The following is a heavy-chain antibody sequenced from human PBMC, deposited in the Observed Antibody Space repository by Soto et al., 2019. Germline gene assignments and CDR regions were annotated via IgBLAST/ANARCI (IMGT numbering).Heavy chain of an antibody. CDR1: GCSFTRYG. V-gene: IGHV1-18*01. Sequence: QVQLVQSGAEVKKPGASVKVSCKASGCSFTRYGISWVRQAPGQGLEWMGWISGYNANTNYPENLQGRVTMTTDTSTSTAYMEVRNLISDDTAVYYCARMGDVPYYYYGLDVWGQGTTVTVSS. D-gene: IGHD3-16*01. CDR3: ARMGDVPYYYYGLDV. CDR2: ISGYNANT. J-gene: IGHJ6*02.